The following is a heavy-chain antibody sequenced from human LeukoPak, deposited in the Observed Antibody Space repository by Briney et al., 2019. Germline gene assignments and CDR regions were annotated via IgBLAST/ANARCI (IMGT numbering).Heavy chain of an antibody. CDR3: ARSYYYEAFDI. D-gene: IGHD3-10*01. CDR2: IYYSGTT. J-gene: IGHJ3*02. CDR1: GGPISSSDYY. Sequence: PSETLSLTCTVSGGPISSSDYYWAWVRQPPGKGLAWIGSIYYSGTTSYNPSLKSRVTISVDTSKNQFSLKLSSVTAADTAVYYCARSYYYEAFDIWAKGQWSPSLQ. V-gene: IGHV4-39*07.